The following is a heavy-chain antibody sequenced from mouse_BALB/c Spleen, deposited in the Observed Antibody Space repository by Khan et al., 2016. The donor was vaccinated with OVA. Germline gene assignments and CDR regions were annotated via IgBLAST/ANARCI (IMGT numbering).Heavy chain of an antibody. CDR1: GYSFTGYF. CDR2: IIPHIGET. V-gene: IGHV1-20*02. CDR3: KRTHRSDFDY. J-gene: IGHJ2*01. Sequence: VQLQQSGPELVRPGASVKISCKASGYSFTGYFMNWVMHSHGKSLEWIGRIIPHIGETFYNQRFKDKATLTVDESSSTGNMELRMMASEDSAVYICKRTHRSDFDYWGQGTTLTVSS.